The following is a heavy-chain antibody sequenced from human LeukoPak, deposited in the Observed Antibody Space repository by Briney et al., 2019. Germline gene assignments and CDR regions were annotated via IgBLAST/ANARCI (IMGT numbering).Heavy chain of an antibody. V-gene: IGHV3-23*01. CDR2: TVVVGSPNT. CDR3: TKAPIVSCSGAFCYPCDS. Sequence: GGSLRLSPAPSVFYLANYAMSSGSAAPRERRERGSATVVVGSPNTYHADSVKGRFTISRDNSKNTLFLQMNSLRAEDTPIYYCTKAPIVSCSGAFCYPCDSWGQGTLVTVSS. CDR1: VFYLANYA. D-gene: IGHD2-15*01. J-gene: IGHJ4*02.